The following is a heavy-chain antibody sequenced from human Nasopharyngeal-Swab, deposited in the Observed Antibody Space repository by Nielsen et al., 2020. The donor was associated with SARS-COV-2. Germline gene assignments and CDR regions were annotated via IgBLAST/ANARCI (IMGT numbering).Heavy chain of an antibody. D-gene: IGHD2-2*01. CDR2: VHWDDEK. J-gene: IGHJ4*02. CDR3: ARGYQLIRGFDY. V-gene: IGHV2-5*02. Sequence: TGKALEWLALVHWDDEKRYSPSLKSRLTITKDTSKNQVVLTMTNVDPVDTATYYCARGYQLIRGFDYWGQGTLVTVSS.